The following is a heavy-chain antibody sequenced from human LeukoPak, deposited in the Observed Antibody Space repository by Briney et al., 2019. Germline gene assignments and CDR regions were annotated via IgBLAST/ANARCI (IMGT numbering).Heavy chain of an antibody. CDR3: ARDLGWQFDY. D-gene: IGHD2-15*01. CDR2: IYYSGST. CDR1: GDSISSSSYY. J-gene: IGHJ4*02. V-gene: IGHV4-39*07. Sequence: SETLSLTCTVSGDSISSSSYYWGWIRQPPGKGLEWIVRIYYSGSTYYNPSLKSRVTISGDTSKNQFSLKLSSVTAADTAIYYCARDLGWQFDYWGQGTLVTVSS.